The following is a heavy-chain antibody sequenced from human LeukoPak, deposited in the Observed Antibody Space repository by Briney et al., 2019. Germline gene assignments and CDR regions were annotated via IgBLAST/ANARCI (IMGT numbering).Heavy chain of an antibody. CDR2: ISYDGSNK. V-gene: IGHV3-30-3*01. CDR1: GFTFSSYA. CDR3: AKDSPITTIDY. D-gene: IGHD1-14*01. Sequence: PGGSLRLSCAASGFTFSSYAMHWVRQAPGKGLEWVAVISYDGSNKYYADSVKGRFTISRDNSKNTLYLQMNSLRAEDTAVYYCAKDSPITTIDYWGQGTLVTVSP. J-gene: IGHJ4*02.